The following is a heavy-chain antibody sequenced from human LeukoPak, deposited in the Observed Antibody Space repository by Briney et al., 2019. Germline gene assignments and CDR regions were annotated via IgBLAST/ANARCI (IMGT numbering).Heavy chain of an antibody. J-gene: IGHJ4*02. V-gene: IGHV4-39*01. CDR2: IYYSGST. Sequence: PSETLSLTCTVSGGSISSSSYYWGWIRQPPGKGLEWIGSIYYSGSTCYNPSLKSRVTISVDTSKNQFSLKLSSVTAADTAVYYCARFPITHNYFDYWGQGTLVTVSS. CDR1: GGSISSSSYY. CDR3: ARFPITHNYFDY. D-gene: IGHD1-20*01.